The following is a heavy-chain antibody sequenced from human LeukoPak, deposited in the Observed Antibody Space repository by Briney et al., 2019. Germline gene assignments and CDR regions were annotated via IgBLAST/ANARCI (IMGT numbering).Heavy chain of an antibody. Sequence: GGSLRLSCAASGLPFSSHAMSWVRQAPGKGLKWVSGISGGGGTTYYADSVKGRFTISRDNSRNTLYLQMSTLRDEDTVVYYCAKDGGVTGYYSRGYLDYWGQGTLVTVSS. CDR3: AKDGGVTGYYSRGYLDY. CDR1: GLPFSSHA. D-gene: IGHD3-9*01. V-gene: IGHV3-23*01. CDR2: ISGGGGTT. J-gene: IGHJ4*02.